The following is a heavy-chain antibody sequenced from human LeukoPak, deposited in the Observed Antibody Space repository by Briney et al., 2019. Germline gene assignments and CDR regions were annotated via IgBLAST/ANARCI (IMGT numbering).Heavy chain of an antibody. D-gene: IGHD3-10*01. CDR1: GFTFSSYA. V-gene: IGHV3-23*01. CDR3: AKVPYSDYGAGRPPFMDV. J-gene: IGHJ6*02. CDR2: ISNSGGNT. Sequence: PGGSLRLSCEASGFTFSSYAMTWVRQAPGKGLEWVSTISNSGGNTYYADSVKGRFTLSRDTSKNTLYLQMNSLRDEDTAVYYCAKVPYSDYGAGRPPFMDVWGQGTTVAISS.